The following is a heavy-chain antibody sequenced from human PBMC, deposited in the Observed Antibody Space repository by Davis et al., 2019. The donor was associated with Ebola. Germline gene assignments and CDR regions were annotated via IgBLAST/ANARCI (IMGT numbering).Heavy chain of an antibody. Sequence: GESLKISCAASGFTFSNAWMSWVRQAPGKGLEWVSSVSGSATSTYYADSVKGRFTVSRDNSKNTLYLQMNSLRAEDTAVYYCAKGRGAYFDYWGQGTLVTVSS. J-gene: IGHJ4*02. V-gene: IGHV3-23*01. CDR1: GFTFSNAW. CDR2: VSGSATST. CDR3: AKGRGAYFDY.